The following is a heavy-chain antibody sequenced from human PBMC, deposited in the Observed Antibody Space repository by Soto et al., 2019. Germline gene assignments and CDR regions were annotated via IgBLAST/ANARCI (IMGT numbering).Heavy chain of an antibody. CDR2: ISSTTNYI. J-gene: IGHJ4*02. CDR3: AGESEDLTSNFDS. D-gene: IGHD2-21*01. CDR1: GFTFTRYS. V-gene: IGHV3-21*01. Sequence: GGSLRLSCAASGFTFTRYSMNWVRQAPGKGLEWVSSISSTTNYIYYADSMKGRFTVSRDNSKNSVYLEMNSLSAEDTAVYYWAGESEDLTSNFDSWGQGTLVTVSS.